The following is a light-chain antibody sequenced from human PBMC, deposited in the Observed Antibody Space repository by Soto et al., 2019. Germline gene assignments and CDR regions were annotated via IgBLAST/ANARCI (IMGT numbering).Light chain of an antibody. CDR3: SSYTSISTLV. Sequence: QSAWTQPAPVSGTLGQSIAVSCTGTIGDVGGSNCVYWYQRRPGKGPRFLLYDVTYRPSGDSSRFPGSKAGNTASLTISGLLSEDEADYSCSSYTSISTLVFGTGTKVT. J-gene: IGLJ1*01. CDR1: IGDVGGSNC. V-gene: IGLV2-14*03. CDR2: DVT.